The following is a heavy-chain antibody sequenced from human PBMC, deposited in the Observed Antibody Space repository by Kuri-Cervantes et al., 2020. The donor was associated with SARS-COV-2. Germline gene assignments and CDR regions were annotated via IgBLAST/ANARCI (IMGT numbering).Heavy chain of an antibody. CDR1: GFTFSSYG. D-gene: IGHD6-19*01. CDR3: ASTIAVAAQDAFDI. CDR2: IWYDGSNK. J-gene: IGHJ3*02. V-gene: IGHV3-33*01. Sequence: LSLTCAASGFTFSSYGMHWVRQAPGKGLEWVAVIWYDGSNKYYADSVKGRFTISRDNSKNTLYLQMNSLRAEDTAVYYCASTIAVAAQDAFDIWGQGTMVTVSS.